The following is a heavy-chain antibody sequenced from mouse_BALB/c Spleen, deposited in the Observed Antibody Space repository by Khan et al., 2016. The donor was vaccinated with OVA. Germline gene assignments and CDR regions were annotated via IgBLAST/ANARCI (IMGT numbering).Heavy chain of an antibody. V-gene: IGHV1-4*01. Sequence: QVQLQQPGAELARPGASVKMSCKASGYTFTSYSMHWIKQRPGQGLEWIGNINPSNGYTNYNPKFKNKATLTADKSSSKAYMQLSSLTSEDSAVYYCARDFHYYGSRGALDYWGQGTSVTVSS. CDR3: ARDFHYYGSRGALDY. CDR2: INPSNGYT. D-gene: IGHD1-1*01. CDR1: GYTFTSYS. J-gene: IGHJ4*01.